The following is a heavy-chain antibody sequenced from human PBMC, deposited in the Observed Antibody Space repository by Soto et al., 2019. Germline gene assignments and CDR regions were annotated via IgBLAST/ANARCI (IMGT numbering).Heavy chain of an antibody. CDR1: GFTSGQFV. CDR2: ITGSSGST. Sequence: GGSLRLSCAASGFTSGQFVMTWVRQAPGKGLEWVSTITGSSGSTTYTESVKGRFTISRDNSKNSLYLQMNNLRADDTAIYDCAKADTGWFAPWGRGTLVTVSS. CDR3: AKADTGWFAP. D-gene: IGHD3-10*01. V-gene: IGHV3-23*01. J-gene: IGHJ5*02.